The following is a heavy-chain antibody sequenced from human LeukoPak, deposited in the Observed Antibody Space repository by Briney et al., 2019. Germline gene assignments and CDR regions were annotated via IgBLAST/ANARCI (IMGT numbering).Heavy chain of an antibody. CDR1: GGSISSYY. CDR2: IYYSGSI. V-gene: IGHV4-59*08. D-gene: IGHD1-14*01. J-gene: IGHJ2*01. CDR3: ASRNVSPYWYFDL. Sequence: SETLSLTKTVAGGSISSYYWSWIRQPPGKGLEWIAYIYYSGSINYNPSLKSRVTISEDTSKNQFSLELSSVTAADTAVYYCASRNVSPYWYFDLWGPGTLVTVSS.